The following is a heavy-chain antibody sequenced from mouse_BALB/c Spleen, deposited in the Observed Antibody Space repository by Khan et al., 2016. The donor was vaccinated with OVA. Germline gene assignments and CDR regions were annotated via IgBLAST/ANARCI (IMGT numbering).Heavy chain of an antibody. D-gene: IGHD2-1*01. CDR3: TRDGNYAHWYFDV. Sequence: EVELVESGGDLVKPGGSLKLSCAASGFTFSSYTMSWVRQTPEKRLEWVATISSGGSYTYYPDSVKGRFTISRDNAKNTLYLEMSSLKSEDTAIYYCTRDGNYAHWYFDVWGAGTTVTVSS. CDR2: ISSGGSYT. J-gene: IGHJ1*01. V-gene: IGHV5-6-4*01. CDR1: GFTFSSYT.